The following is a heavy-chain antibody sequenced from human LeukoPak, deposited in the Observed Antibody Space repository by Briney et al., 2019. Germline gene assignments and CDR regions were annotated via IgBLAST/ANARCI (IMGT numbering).Heavy chain of an antibody. D-gene: IGHD6-19*01. Sequence: GESLKISCKGSGCSFPTYWIGWGRQMPGEGLEGMGIIYPGDSDTRYSASFEGQVTISADKSIRNAYLRWSSLKASDTAMYYCARVGYTSGWYVGDFDYWGQGTLVTVSS. V-gene: IGHV5-51*01. CDR2: IYPGDSDT. J-gene: IGHJ4*02. CDR3: ARVGYTSGWYVGDFDY. CDR1: GCSFPTYW.